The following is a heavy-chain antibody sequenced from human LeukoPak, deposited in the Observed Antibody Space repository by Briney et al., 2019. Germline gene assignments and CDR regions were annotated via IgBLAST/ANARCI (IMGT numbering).Heavy chain of an antibody. CDR2: IYYTGST. CDR3: ARPSIPSAAASALDI. CDR1: GGSISTYY. J-gene: IGHJ3*02. V-gene: IGHV4-59*08. Sequence: SETLSLTCSVSGGSISTYYWTWIRQPPGKGLEWIGYIYYTGSTNYNPSLKSRATMSVDTSKSQPSLKMTSVTAADTAVYYCARPSIPSAAASALDIWGQGTMVTVSS. D-gene: IGHD2-2*01.